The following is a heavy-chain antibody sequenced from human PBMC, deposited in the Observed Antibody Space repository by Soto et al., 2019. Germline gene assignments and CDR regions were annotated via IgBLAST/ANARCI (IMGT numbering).Heavy chain of an antibody. D-gene: IGHD3-3*01. CDR2: INDSGGTT. Sequence: GGSLRLSCAVSGFTFTNYAMSWVRHTSGKGLEWVSSINDSGGTTYYAASVKGRFTISRDNSQNLLSLQMNSLRAEDTAIYYCAKYAGWSPGVRSHFDYWGQGGLVTVSS. CDR1: GFTFTNYA. CDR3: AKYAGWSPGVRSHFDY. V-gene: IGHV3-23*01. J-gene: IGHJ4*02.